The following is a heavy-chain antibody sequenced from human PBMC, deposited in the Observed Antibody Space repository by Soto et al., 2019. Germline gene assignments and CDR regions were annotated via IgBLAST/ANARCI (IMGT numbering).Heavy chain of an antibody. CDR1: GFTFGDYA. V-gene: IGHV3-9*01. CDR3: VKDESINWYSGHFRH. J-gene: IGHJ1*01. D-gene: IGHD6-13*01. CDR2: INWNSGSI. Sequence: PGGSLRLSCAASGFTFGDYAMHWVRQVPGKGLEWVSGINWNSGSIGYADSVKGRFAISRDNAKNSLHLQMNSLRAEDTAFYYCVKDESINWYSGHFRHWGQGTLVTVSS.